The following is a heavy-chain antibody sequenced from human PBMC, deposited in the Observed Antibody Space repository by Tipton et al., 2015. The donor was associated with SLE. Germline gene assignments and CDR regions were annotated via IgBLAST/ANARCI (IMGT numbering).Heavy chain of an antibody. Sequence: PGLVKPSETLSLTCTVSGGSIRSYYWSWIRQPPGKGLEWIGSIDHFGGNKYKPSLESRVTISLDTSKNQFSLKMSSVTAADTATYYCASSPGVTLFRVVTYFDLWGQGILVTVSS. CDR2: IDHFGGN. CDR3: ASSPGVTLFRVVTYFDL. V-gene: IGHV4-59*01. J-gene: IGHJ4*02. D-gene: IGHD3-3*01. CDR1: GGSIRSYY.